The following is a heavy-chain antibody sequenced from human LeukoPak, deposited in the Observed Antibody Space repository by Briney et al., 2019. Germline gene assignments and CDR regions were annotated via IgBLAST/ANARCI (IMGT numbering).Heavy chain of an antibody. D-gene: IGHD3-22*01. CDR1: GFTFSSYE. CDR2: ISSSGSTI. CDR3: ARDGPYDSSGYFDF. Sequence: GGSLRLSCAASGFTFSSYEMNWVRQAPGKGLEWVSYISSSGSTIYYADSVKGRFTISRDNAKTALYLQMNSLRAEDTAVYYCARDGPYDSSGYFDFWGQGTLVTVSS. J-gene: IGHJ4*02. V-gene: IGHV3-48*03.